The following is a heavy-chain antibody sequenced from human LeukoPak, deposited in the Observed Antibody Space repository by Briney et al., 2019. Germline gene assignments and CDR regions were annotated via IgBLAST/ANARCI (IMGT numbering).Heavy chain of an antibody. CDR3: VSDSSGSLY. CDR1: GFTFNDHY. J-gene: IGHJ4*02. Sequence: GGSLRLPCAASGFTFNDHYMGWVRQAPGKGLEWLGRIKTKAQSYTTEYAASVKGRFTLSRDDSKNSLFLQMNGLKTEDTATYYCVSDSSGSLYWGQGTLVTVSS. V-gene: IGHV3-72*01. CDR2: IKTKAQSYTT. D-gene: IGHD6-19*01.